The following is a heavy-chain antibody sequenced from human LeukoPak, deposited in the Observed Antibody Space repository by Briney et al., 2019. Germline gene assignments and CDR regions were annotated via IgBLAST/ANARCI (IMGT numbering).Heavy chain of an antibody. D-gene: IGHD6-13*01. J-gene: IGHJ4*02. CDR3: ARGAAAGTGNY. Sequence: GASVKVSCKASGYTFTGYYMHWVRQAPGQGLEWMGRIIPILGIANYAQKFQGRVTITADKSTSTAYMELSSLRSEDTAVYYCARGAAAGTGNYWGQGTLVTVSS. CDR2: IIPILGIA. CDR1: GYTFTGYY. V-gene: IGHV1-69*04.